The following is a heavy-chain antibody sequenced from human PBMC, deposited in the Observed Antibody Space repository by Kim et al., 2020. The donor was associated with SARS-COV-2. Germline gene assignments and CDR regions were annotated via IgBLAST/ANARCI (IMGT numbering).Heavy chain of an antibody. V-gene: IGHV3-7*03. CDR2: INKDGSDK. J-gene: IGHJ4*02. CDR1: GFIFSNYW. CDR3: ARENWVIDN. Sequence: GSLRLSCAASGFIFSNYWMTWVRQAPGKGLEWVANINKDGSDKNYVDSVRGRFTVSRDNAKNSLYLQLDSLRAEDTAVYYCARENWVIDNWGQGALVTVSS. D-gene: IGHD7-27*01.